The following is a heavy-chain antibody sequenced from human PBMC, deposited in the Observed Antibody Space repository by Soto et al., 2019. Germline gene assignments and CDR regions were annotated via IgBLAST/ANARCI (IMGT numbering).Heavy chain of an antibody. J-gene: IGHJ4*02. V-gene: IGHV3-48*02. CDR2: IGSSGSTI. CDR1: GFTFSHYS. Sequence: EVQLVESGGGLVQPGGSLRLSCAASGFTFSHYSMNWVRQAPGKGLEWVSYIGSSGSTIYYADSVKGRFSISRDSAKNSLYLQMSSLRDEDTAVYYYARSYYYGSRSYGFDSWGQGTLVTVSS. D-gene: IGHD3-10*01. CDR3: ARSYYYGSRSYGFDS.